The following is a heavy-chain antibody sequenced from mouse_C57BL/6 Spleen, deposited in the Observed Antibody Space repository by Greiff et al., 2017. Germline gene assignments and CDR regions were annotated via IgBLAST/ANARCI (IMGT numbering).Heavy chain of an antibody. CDR1: GYAFSSYW. J-gene: IGHJ2*01. V-gene: IGHV1-80*01. CDR3: ARRGYYGSSPFDY. Sequence: VKLVESGAELVKPGASVKISCKASGYAFSSYWMNWVKQRPGKGLEWIGQIYPGDGDTNYNGKFKGKATLTADKSSSTAYMQLSSLTSEDSAVYFCARRGYYGSSPFDYWGQGTTLTVSS. D-gene: IGHD1-1*01. CDR2: IYPGDGDT.